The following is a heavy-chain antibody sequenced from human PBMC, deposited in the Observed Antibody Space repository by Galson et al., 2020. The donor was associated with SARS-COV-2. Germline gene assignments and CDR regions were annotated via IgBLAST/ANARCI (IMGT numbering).Heavy chain of an antibody. D-gene: IGHD4-4*01. J-gene: IGHJ6*03. Sequence: SETLSLTCAVYGGPFSGYYWSWIRQPPGKGLEWIGEINHSGSTNYNPSLKSRVTISVDTSKNQFSLKLSSGTAADTAVYYCARGYSTVTMYYYYYMDVWDKGTTVTVSS. CDR3: ARGYSTVTMYYYYYMDV. V-gene: IGHV4-34*01. CDR2: INHSGST. CDR1: GGPFSGYY.